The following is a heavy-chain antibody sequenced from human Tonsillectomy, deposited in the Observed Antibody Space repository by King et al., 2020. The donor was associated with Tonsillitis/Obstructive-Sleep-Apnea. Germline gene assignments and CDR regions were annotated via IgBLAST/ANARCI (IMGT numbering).Heavy chain of an antibody. Sequence: QLVQSGAEVKKPGSSVKVSCKASGGTFSSYAISWGRQAPGQGLEWMGGSIPIFGTANYAQKFQGRVTNTADESTSTAYMGLSSLRAEDTAVYYCARGAITMVRGVKTNWFDPWGQGTLVTVSS. CDR2: SIPIFGTA. CDR3: ARGAITMVRGVKTNWFDP. D-gene: IGHD3-10*01. J-gene: IGHJ5*02. V-gene: IGHV1-69*12. CDR1: GGTFSSYA.